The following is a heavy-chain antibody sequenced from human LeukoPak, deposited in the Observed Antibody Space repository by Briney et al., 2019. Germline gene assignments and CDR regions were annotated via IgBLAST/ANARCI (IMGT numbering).Heavy chain of an antibody. CDR3: ARDYGYYDSSGYYYFDY. CDR1: GFTFDDYG. J-gene: IGHJ4*02. D-gene: IGHD3-22*01. V-gene: IGHV3-20*04. Sequence: GGSLRLSXAPSGFTFDDYGMSWVRQAPGKGLEWVSGINWNGGSTGYADSVKGRFTISRDNAKNSLYLQMNSLRAEDTALYYCARDYGYYDSSGYYYFDYWGQGTLVTVSS. CDR2: INWNGGST.